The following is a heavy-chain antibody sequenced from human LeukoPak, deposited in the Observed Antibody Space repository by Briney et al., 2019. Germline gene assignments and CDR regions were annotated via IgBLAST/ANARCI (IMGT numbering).Heavy chain of an antibody. V-gene: IGHV1-18*01. CDR3: AGGYCSSATCRHFDY. D-gene: IGHD2-2*01. CDR2: ISVYNGNT. J-gene: IGHJ4*02. CDR1: GYAFTNYA. Sequence: GASVKVSCKASGYAFTNYAISWVRQAPGQGLEWMGWISVYNGNTNYAQKLQGRVTMTADTSTTTAYMELRSLRSDDTAVYYCAGGYCSSATCRHFDYWGQGALVTVSS.